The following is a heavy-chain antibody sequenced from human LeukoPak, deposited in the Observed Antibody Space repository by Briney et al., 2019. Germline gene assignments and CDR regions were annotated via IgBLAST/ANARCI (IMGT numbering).Heavy chain of an antibody. D-gene: IGHD2-15*01. CDR1: GFTVSSNY. J-gene: IGHJ4*02. CDR2: IYSGGST. Sequence: GGSLRLSCAASGFTVSSNYMNWVRQAPGKGLEWVSVIYSGGSTYYADSVKGRFTISRDNSKNTLYLQMNSLRAEDTAVYYCTRPHREGIEGYWGQGTLVTVSS. CDR3: TRPHREGIEGY. V-gene: IGHV3-53*01.